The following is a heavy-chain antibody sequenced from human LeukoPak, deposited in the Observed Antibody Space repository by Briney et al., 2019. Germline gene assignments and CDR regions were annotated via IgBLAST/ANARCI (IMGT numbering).Heavy chain of an antibody. CDR1: GGSISSYY. J-gene: IGHJ5*02. CDR3: ARGVGSKVDP. V-gene: IGHV4-59*01. D-gene: IGHD4-11*01. CDR2: IYYSGST. Sequence: SETLSLTCTVSGGSISSYYWSWIRQPPGKGLEWIGYIYYSGSTNYNPSLKSQVAISVDTSKNQFSLKLSSVTAADTAVYYCARGVGSKVDPWGQGTLVTVSS.